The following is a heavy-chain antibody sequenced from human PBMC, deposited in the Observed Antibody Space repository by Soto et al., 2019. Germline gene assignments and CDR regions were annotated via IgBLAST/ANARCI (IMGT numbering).Heavy chain of an antibody. Sequence: PSVTLSLPCTVSGGYISGGDYYWSCIRQPPGKGLEWIGYIYYSGSTYYNPSLKSRVTISVDTSKNQFSLKLSSVTAADTAVYYCARGYYDSSGYSTYFDYWGQGTLVTVSS. CDR3: ARGYYDSSGYSTYFDY. CDR1: GGYISGGDYY. D-gene: IGHD3-22*01. V-gene: IGHV4-30-4*01. CDR2: IYYSGST. J-gene: IGHJ4*02.